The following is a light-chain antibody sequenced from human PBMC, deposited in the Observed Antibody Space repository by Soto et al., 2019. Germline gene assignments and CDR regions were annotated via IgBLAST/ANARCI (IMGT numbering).Light chain of an antibody. V-gene: IGKV1-33*01. CDR3: QQYDNPWWK. CDR1: QDISNY. J-gene: IGKJ1*01. CDR2: DAS. Sequence: DIQMTQSPSSLSASVGDRVTITCQASQDISNYLNWYQQKPGKAPKLLIYDASNLETGVPSRFSGSGSGTDFTFTISSLQPEDIATYYCQQYDNPWWKFGQGTKVEIK.